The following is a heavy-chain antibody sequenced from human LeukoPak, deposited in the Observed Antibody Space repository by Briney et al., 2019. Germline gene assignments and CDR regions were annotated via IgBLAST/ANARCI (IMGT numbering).Heavy chain of an antibody. V-gene: IGHV4-34*01. CDR3: ARGGKQWLSPYYYYGMDV. Sequence: SETLSLTCAVYGGSFSGYYWSWIRQPPGKGLEWIGEINHSGSTNYNPSLKSRVTISVDTSKNQFSLRLSSVTAADTAVYYCARGGKQWLSPYYYYGMDVWGKGTTVTVSS. J-gene: IGHJ6*04. D-gene: IGHD6-19*01. CDR1: GGSFSGYY. CDR2: INHSGST.